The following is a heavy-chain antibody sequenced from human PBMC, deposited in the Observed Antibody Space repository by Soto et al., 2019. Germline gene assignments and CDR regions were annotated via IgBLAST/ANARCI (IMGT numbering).Heavy chain of an antibody. CDR2: VRSKTKSYTT. D-gene: IGHD1-26*01. Sequence: EVQLVESGGGLVQPGGSLRLSCAASGFRFSDHYMDWVRQAPGKGLEWVGRVRSKTKSYTTEYAASVKGRFTVSRDDSENSVYLQMNSLKTEDTAVYYCARDKLGGGFDYWGQGTLVTVSS. J-gene: IGHJ4*02. V-gene: IGHV3-72*01. CDR3: ARDKLGGGFDY. CDR1: GFRFSDHY.